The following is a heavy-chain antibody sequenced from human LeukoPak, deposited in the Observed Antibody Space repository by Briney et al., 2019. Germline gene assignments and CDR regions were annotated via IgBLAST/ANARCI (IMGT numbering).Heavy chain of an antibody. Sequence: GGSLRLSCAASGFTFSSYWMHWVRQAPGKGLVWVSRISSDGSSTSYADSVKGRFTISRDNAKNTLYLQRNSLRAEDTAVYYCARSMIFPPDSFDYWGQGTLVTVSS. CDR3: ARSMIFPPDSFDY. J-gene: IGHJ4*02. D-gene: IGHD3-22*01. CDR1: GFTFSSYW. V-gene: IGHV3-74*01. CDR2: ISSDGSST.